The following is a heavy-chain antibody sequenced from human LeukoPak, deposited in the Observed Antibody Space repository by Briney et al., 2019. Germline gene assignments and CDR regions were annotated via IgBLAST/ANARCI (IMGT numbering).Heavy chain of an antibody. CDR1: GFTFSSYG. CDR2: IWYDGRDK. Sequence: PGGSLRLSCAASGFTFSSYGMHWVRQAPGKGLEWVAVIWYDGRDKYYVDSVKGRFTISRDNSKNTLYLQMNSLRAEDTAMYYCAKDPYSYGSYFDYWGQGTLVTVSS. J-gene: IGHJ4*02. V-gene: IGHV3-30*02. D-gene: IGHD5-18*01. CDR3: AKDPYSYGSYFDY.